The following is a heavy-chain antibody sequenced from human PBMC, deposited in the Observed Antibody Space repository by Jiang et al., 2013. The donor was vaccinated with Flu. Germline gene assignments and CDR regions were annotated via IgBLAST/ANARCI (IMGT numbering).Heavy chain of an antibody. CDR1: GYDFMYYW. Sequence: VQLVESGAEVKKPGESLKISCKASGYDFMYYWIGWVRQMPGKGLEWMGIVYPGDSHTIYSPVLEGQVTISADKSTDTAYLEWNTLKASDTAMYYCATHRRSGSYFYAFDFWGQGTMVTVSS. J-gene: IGHJ3*01. CDR3: ATHRRSGSYFYAFDF. CDR2: VYPGDSHT. V-gene: IGHV5-51*01. D-gene: IGHD3-10*01.